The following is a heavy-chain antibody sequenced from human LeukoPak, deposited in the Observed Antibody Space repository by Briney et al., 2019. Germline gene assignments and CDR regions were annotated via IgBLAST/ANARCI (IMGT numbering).Heavy chain of an antibody. V-gene: IGHV1-18*04. D-gene: IGHD3-9*01. CDR3: ASGAISYAFDI. J-gene: IGHJ3*02. CDR1: GYTFTGYY. CDR2: ISAYNGNT. Sequence: GASVKVSCKASGYTFTGYYMHWVRQAPGQGLEWMGWISAYNGNTNYAQNLQGRVTMTTDTSTSTAYMELRSLRSDDTAVYYCASGAISYAFDIWGQGTMVTVSS.